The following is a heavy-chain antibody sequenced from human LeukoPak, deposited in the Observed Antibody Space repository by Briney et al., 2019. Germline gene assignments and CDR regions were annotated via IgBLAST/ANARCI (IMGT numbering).Heavy chain of an antibody. CDR2: IRYDGSNK. D-gene: IGHD2-21*01. CDR1: GFTFSSYG. V-gene: IGHV3-30*02. CDR3: AKDDPLCLGGRNCYGDYYYYMDV. J-gene: IGHJ6*03. Sequence: GGSLRLSCAASGFTFSSYGMHWVRQAPGKGLEWVAFIRYDGSNKSYSDSVKGRFTISRDNSKNTLYVQMNSLRAEDTAVYYCAKDDPLCLGGRNCYGDYYYYMDVWGKGTTVTVSS.